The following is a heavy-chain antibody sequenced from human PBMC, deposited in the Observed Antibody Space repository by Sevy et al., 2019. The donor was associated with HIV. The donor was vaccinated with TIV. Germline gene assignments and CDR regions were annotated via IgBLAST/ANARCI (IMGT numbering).Heavy chain of an antibody. CDR3: VREGVGGYSYSLDQ. V-gene: IGHV3-7*01. D-gene: IGHD5-18*01. CDR1: GFTFSVYW. Sequence: GGSLRLSCAASGFTFSVYWMTWVRQAPGKGLEWVATMKEDGSDKDYVDSVKSRFTISRDNAKNSLYLQMNSLRAEDTAVYYCVREGVGGYSYSLDQWGLGTLVTVSS. J-gene: IGHJ4*02. CDR2: MKEDGSDK.